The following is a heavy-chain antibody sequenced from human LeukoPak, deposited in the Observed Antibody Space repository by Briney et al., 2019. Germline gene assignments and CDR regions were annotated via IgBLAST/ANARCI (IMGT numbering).Heavy chain of an antibody. J-gene: IGHJ6*03. CDR2: INPNSGGT. D-gene: IGHD5-18*01. V-gene: IGHV1-2*02. Sequence: ASVKVSCKASGYTFTGYYMHWVRQAPGQGLEWMGWINPNSGGTSYSQKFQGRVTMNRDTSISTPYMELSRLRADDTAVYYCARTTEGGYTYGYFYYYYMDVWGKGTTVTISS. CDR1: GYTFTGYY. CDR3: ARTTEGGYTYGYFYYYYMDV.